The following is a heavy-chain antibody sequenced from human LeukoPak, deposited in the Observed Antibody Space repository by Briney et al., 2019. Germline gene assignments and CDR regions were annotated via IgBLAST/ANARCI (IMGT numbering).Heavy chain of an antibody. CDR3: ARGYGDYGAVLDY. J-gene: IGHJ4*02. Sequence: SETLSLTCTVSGGSISSSSYYWGWIRQPPGKGLEWIGSIYYSGSTYYNPSLKSRVTISVDTSKNQFSLKLSSVTAADTAVYYCARGYGDYGAVLDYWGQGTLVTVSS. D-gene: IGHD4-17*01. CDR2: IYYSGST. V-gene: IGHV4-39*07. CDR1: GGSISSSSYY.